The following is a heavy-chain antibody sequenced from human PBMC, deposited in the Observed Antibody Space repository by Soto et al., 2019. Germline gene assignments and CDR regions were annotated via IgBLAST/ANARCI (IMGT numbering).Heavy chain of an antibody. J-gene: IGHJ6*02. D-gene: IGHD3-16*01. Sequence: QVQLVQSAAEVKKPGASLKVSCKASGYTFIRYGISWVRLAAGQGLEWMGWISPYNDYTIYAQKLQGRVTMTTDTSTRTVYMELRSLKSDDTAVYYCARGGFYDNSWGKLSHYGLDVWGQGTSVTVSS. CDR1: GYTFIRYG. V-gene: IGHV1-18*01. CDR2: ISPYNDYT. CDR3: ARGGFYDNSWGKLSHYGLDV.